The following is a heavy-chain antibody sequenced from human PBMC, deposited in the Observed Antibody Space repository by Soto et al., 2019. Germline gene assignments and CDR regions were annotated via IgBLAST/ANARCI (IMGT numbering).Heavy chain of an antibody. CDR1: GGSFSGYY. Sequence: TSETLSLTCAVYGGSFSGYYWSWIRQPPGKGLEWIGEINHSGSTNYNPSLKSRVTISVDTSKNQFSLKLSSVTAADTAVYYCARDPTYYYDSSGYGYAFDIWGQGTMVTVSS. J-gene: IGHJ3*02. V-gene: IGHV4-34*01. D-gene: IGHD3-22*01. CDR3: ARDPTYYYDSSGYGYAFDI. CDR2: INHSGST.